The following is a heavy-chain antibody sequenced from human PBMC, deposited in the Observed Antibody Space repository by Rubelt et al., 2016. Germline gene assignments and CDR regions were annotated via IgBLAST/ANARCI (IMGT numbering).Heavy chain of an antibody. CDR1: GGSFSGYY. D-gene: IGHD6-19*01. CDR2: IYYSGST. J-gene: IGHJ6*02. Sequence: QVQLQQWGAGLLKPSETLSLTCAVYGGSFSGYYWSWIRQHPGKGLEWIGYIYYSGSTNYNPSLMSGSTRSVGTSKNQFSLKWGCVTAADTAVYYCARGGAVAPAYGMDVWGQGTTVTVSS. CDR3: ARGGAVAPAYGMDV. V-gene: IGHV4-34*01.